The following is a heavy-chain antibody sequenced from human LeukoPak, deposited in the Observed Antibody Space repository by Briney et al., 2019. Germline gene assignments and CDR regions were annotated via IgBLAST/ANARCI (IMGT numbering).Heavy chain of an antibody. CDR2: ISSDTSYI. Sequence: PGGSLRLPCAASGFTFSSYAMSWVRQAPGKGLEWVSLISSDTSYIHYADSVKGRFTISRDNAKNSVFLQMNSLRAEDTAVYYCARVYDSSGPNWFDPWGQGTLVTVSS. CDR1: GFTFSSYA. V-gene: IGHV3-21*01. CDR3: ARVYDSSGPNWFDP. J-gene: IGHJ5*02. D-gene: IGHD3-22*01.